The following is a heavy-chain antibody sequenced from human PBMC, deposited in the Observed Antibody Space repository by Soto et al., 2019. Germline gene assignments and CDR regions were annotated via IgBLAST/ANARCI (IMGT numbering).Heavy chain of an antibody. D-gene: IGHD6-13*01. CDR2: ISAYNSNT. Sequence: ASVKVSCKASDYTFTSYGISWVRQAPGQGLEWMGWISAYNSNTNYAQRLQGRVTMTTDTSTSTAYMELRSLRSDDTAVYYCAWEGYSSSSGFDPWGQGTLVTVSS. V-gene: IGHV1-18*01. CDR1: DYTFTSYG. J-gene: IGHJ5*02. CDR3: AWEGYSSSSGFDP.